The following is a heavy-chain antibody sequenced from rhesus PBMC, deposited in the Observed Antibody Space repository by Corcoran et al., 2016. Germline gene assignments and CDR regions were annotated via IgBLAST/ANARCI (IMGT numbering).Heavy chain of an antibody. CDR3: ASVTVTDAFDF. D-gene: IGHD4-23*01. CDR2: IYGSGSST. V-gene: IGHV4-169*02. J-gene: IGHJ3*01. Sequence: QLQLQESGPGLVKPSETLSVTCAVSGGSISSSYWSWIRQAPGKGLEWIGYIYGSGSSTTYNPSLKSRVTLSVDTSKNQLSLKLSSVTAADSAVYYCASVTVTDAFDFWGQGLRVTVSS. CDR1: GGSISSSY.